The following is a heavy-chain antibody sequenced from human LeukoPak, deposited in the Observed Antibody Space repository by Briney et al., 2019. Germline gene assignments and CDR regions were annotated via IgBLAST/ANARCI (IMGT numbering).Heavy chain of an antibody. V-gene: IGHV4-4*07. Sequence: SETLSLTCTVSGGSISSYYWSWIRQPAGKGLEWIGRIYTSGSTNYNPSLKSRVTMSVDTSKNQFSLKLSSVTAADTAVYYCARGIAAADDYYYYYMDVWGKGTTVTVSS. D-gene: IGHD6-13*01. CDR3: ARGIAAADDYYYYYMDV. CDR2: IYTSGST. J-gene: IGHJ6*03. CDR1: GGSISSYY.